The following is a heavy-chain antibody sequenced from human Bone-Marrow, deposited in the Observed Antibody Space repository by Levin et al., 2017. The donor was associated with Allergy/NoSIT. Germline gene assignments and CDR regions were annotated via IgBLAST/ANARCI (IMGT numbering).Heavy chain of an antibody. CDR2: IKQDGNEI. V-gene: IGHV3-7*02. J-gene: IGHJ3*01. CDR3: ARADSSGYLHDAFDL. Sequence: WASVKVSCAASGFTFTKYWMSWVRQAPGKGLEWVASIKQDGNEIYYVDSVKGRFIISRDNDKKSVYLQINSLRAEDTAVYYCARADSSGYLHDAFDLWGQGTMVTVSS. D-gene: IGHD3-22*01. CDR1: GFTFTKYW.